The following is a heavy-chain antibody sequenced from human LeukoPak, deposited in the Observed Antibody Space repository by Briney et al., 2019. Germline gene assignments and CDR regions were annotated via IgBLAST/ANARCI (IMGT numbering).Heavy chain of an antibody. D-gene: IGHD2-21*02. CDR1: DFTFSSHA. CDR3: ATAGGFCSSDCRYYFDS. J-gene: IGHJ4*02. CDR2: IWHDGSEK. Sequence: GGSLRLSCSTSDFTFSSHAMHWVRQVPGKGLEWVAVIWHDGSEKYYEDSVKGRFSISRDNSRNTLFLRMKGLRAEDTAVYYCATAGGFCSSDCRYYFDSWGQGTLVTVSS. V-gene: IGHV3-33*01.